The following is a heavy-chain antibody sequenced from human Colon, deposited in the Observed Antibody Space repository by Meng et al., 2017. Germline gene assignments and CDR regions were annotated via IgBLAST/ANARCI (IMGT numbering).Heavy chain of an antibody. CDR1: GFTVSSNY. CDR3: ARAALEMPTLSAFDI. V-gene: IGHV3-66*02. D-gene: IGHD5-24*01. CDR2: IYSGGST. J-gene: IGHJ3*02. Sequence: GESLKISCAASGFTVSSNYMSWVRQAPGKGLEWVSVIYSGGSTYYADSVKGRFTISRDNSKNTLYLQMNSLRAEDTAVYYCARAALEMPTLSAFDIWGQGSMVTVSS.